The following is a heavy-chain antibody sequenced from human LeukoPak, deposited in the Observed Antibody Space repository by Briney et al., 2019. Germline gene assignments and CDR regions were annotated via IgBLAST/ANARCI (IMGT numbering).Heavy chain of an antibody. Sequence: ASVKVSCKASGCTFTSYDINWVRQATGQGLEWMGWMNPNSGNTGYAQKFQGRVTMTRNTSISTAYMELSSLRSEDTAVYYCARATPKGVAVAGTFDYWGQGTLVTVSS. D-gene: IGHD6-19*01. CDR1: GCTFTSYD. J-gene: IGHJ4*02. CDR3: ARATPKGVAVAGTFDY. V-gene: IGHV1-8*01. CDR2: MNPNSGNT.